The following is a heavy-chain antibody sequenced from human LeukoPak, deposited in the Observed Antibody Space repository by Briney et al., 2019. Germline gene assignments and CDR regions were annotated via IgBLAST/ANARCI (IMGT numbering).Heavy chain of an antibody. V-gene: IGHV3-7*01. D-gene: IGHD6-13*01. CDR1: GFTFSSYW. J-gene: IGHJ4*02. CDR3: ARDGVAAAGTDVDY. Sequence: GGSLRLSCAASGFTFSSYWMSWVRQAPGKGLEWVANIKQDGSEKYYVDSVKGRFTISRDNAKNSLYLQMNSLRAEDTAVYYCARDGVAAAGTDVDYWGQGTLVTVSS. CDR2: IKQDGSEK.